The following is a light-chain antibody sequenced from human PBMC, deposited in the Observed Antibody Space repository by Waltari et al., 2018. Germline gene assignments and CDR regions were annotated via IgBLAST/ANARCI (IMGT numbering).Light chain of an antibody. CDR2: SAS. CDR3: QQYNNWPLT. CDR1: QSVSSN. V-gene: IGKV3-15*01. J-gene: IGKJ4*01. Sequence: EIVMPQSPATLSVSPGARATLSCRASQSVSSNLAWYQQTPGQAPRLLIYSASTRATDIPARFSGSGYGTEFTLTISSLQSEDFAVYYCQQYNNWPLTFGGGT.